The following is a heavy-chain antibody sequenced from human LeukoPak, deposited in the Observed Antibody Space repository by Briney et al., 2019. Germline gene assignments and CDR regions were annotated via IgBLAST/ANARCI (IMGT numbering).Heavy chain of an antibody. V-gene: IGHV3-30*18. J-gene: IGHJ4*02. Sequence: GGSLRLSCVGTGFTFSTYRMNWVRQAPGKGLEWVAIISYDGINKYYPDSVKGRFTISRDNSKNTLYLQMNSLRAEDTAVYYCAKDTRDDHHSDYWGQGTLVTVSS. CDR3: AKDTRDDHHSDY. D-gene: IGHD1-14*01. CDR2: ISYDGINK. CDR1: GFTFSTYR.